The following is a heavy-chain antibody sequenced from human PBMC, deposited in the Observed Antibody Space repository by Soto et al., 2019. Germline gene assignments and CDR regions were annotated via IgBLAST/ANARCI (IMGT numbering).Heavy chain of an antibody. D-gene: IGHD6-25*01. Sequence: VSVKILSKVPGSPFTNHYMHWVRQAPGQGLEWLGIINPSGGTTSYAQKLQGSVTMTSDTSTSPVYMAVNRLRSKDTAVYYCANGRIAADGPEYFQHWGQGTLVTFSS. CDR2: INPSGGTT. CDR3: ANGRIAADGPEYFQH. J-gene: IGHJ1*01. V-gene: IGHV1-46*04. CDR1: GSPFTNHY.